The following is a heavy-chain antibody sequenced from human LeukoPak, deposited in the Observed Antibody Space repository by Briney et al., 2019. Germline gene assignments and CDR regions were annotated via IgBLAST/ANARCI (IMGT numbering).Heavy chain of an antibody. CDR1: GFTFSSYG. V-gene: IGHV3-33*01. J-gene: IGHJ4*02. CDR2: IWYDGSNK. CDR3: CCYDSMDY. Sequence: GGSLRLSCAASGFTFSSYGMHWVRQAPGKGLEWVAVIWYDGSNKYYADSVKGRFTISRDNSKNTLYLQMSSLKTDDTAVYYCCCYDSMDYWGQGTLVTVSS. D-gene: IGHD2-2*01.